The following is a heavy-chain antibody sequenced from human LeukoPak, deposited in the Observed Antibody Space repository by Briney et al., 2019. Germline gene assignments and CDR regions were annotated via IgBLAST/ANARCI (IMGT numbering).Heavy chain of an antibody. CDR2: ISHSGST. CDR3: ARVAGTKVHDWFGP. V-gene: IGHV4-34*01. J-gene: IGHJ5*02. Sequence: SETLSLTCAVYGGSFSGYYWTWIRRPPGKGLEWLGEISHSGSTNYNPSLKSRVTISVDTSKNQFSLKLSSVTAADTAVYYCARVAGTKVHDWFGPWGQGTLVTVSS. D-gene: IGHD6-19*01. CDR1: GGSFSGYY.